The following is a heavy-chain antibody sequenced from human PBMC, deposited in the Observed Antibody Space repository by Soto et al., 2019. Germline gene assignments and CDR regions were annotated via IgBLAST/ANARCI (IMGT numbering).Heavy chain of an antibody. Sequence: QVQLVESGGGVVQPGRSLRLSCAASGFTFSSYGMHWVRQAPGKGLEWVAVIWYDGSNKYYADSVKGRFTISRDNSKNTLYLQMNSLRAEDTAVYYCARDKERGWPPDFDYWGRGTLVTVSS. CDR3: ARDKERGWPPDFDY. J-gene: IGHJ4*02. V-gene: IGHV3-33*01. D-gene: IGHD6-19*01. CDR2: IWYDGSNK. CDR1: GFTFSSYG.